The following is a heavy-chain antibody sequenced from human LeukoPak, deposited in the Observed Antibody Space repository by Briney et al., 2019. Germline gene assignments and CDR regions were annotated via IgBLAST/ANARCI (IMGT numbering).Heavy chain of an antibody. J-gene: IGHJ6*02. CDR1: GFTFSTYW. Sequence: GGSLRLSCSASGFTFSTYWMSWVRQAPGRGLEWVSVIYSGGSTYYADSVKGRFTISRDNSKNTLYLQMNSLRAEDTAVYYCASSMTYNYYYYGMDVWGQGTTVTVSS. V-gene: IGHV3-53*01. CDR3: ASSMTYNYYYYGMDV. CDR2: IYSGGST. D-gene: IGHD2-2*01.